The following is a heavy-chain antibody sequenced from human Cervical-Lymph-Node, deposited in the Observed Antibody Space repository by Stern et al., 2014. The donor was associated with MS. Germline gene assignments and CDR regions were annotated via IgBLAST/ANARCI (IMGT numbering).Heavy chain of an antibody. Sequence: QVQLVESGPGLVKPSQTLSLSCTVSGAPLSSGGYYWPWIRQLPGKGLEWVGYIHHTGATFYNPSLKSRVAISVDTSENQFSLKLTSVTAADTAVYYCAAIGPRMEGACFDIWGQGTMVTVSS. J-gene: IGHJ3*02. D-gene: IGHD2-21*01. CDR2: IHHTGAT. CDR3: AAIGPRMEGACFDI. CDR1: GAPLSSGGYY. V-gene: IGHV4-31*03.